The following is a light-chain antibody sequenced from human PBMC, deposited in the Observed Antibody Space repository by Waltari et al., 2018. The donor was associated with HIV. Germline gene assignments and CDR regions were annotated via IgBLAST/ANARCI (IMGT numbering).Light chain of an antibody. CDR1: SSDVGAYNY. J-gene: IGLJ2*01. CDR3: SSYAGTSNFVL. CDR2: NVS. V-gene: IGLV2-11*01. Sequence: QSALTQPRSVSESPGQSVTISCTGTSSDVGAYNYVSWYQQHTGRAPNFIIYNVSERPSGVPDRFSGSKSGNTASLTISGLQAEDEADYYCSSYAGTSNFVLFGGGTKLTVL.